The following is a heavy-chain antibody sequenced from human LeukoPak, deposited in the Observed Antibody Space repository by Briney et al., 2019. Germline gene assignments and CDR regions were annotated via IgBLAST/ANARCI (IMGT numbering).Heavy chain of an antibody. CDR2: MKPNGGNT. Sequence: ASVKVSCKASGYTFTSYDINWVRQATGQGLEWMGWMKPNGGNTGYAQKFQGRVTMTRNTSISTAYMELSSLGSEDTAVYYCARASVVVAATSTFSIWGQGTMVTVSS. CDR3: ARASVVVAATSTFSI. CDR1: GYTFTSYD. D-gene: IGHD2-15*01. J-gene: IGHJ3*02. V-gene: IGHV1-8*01.